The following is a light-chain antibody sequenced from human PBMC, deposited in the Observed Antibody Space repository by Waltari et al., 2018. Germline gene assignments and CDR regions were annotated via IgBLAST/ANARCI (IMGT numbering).Light chain of an antibody. CDR3: QQYFGIPLT. Sequence: DIQMTQSPSSVSASVGDRVTITCRASQGISSWLAWYQQKPGKAPKVLINAASTLQSGVPSRFSGSGSGTDFTLTISSLQAEDVAVYFCQQYFGIPLTFGGGTKVEIK. V-gene: IGKV1-12*01. CDR2: AAS. CDR1: QGISSW. J-gene: IGKJ4*01.